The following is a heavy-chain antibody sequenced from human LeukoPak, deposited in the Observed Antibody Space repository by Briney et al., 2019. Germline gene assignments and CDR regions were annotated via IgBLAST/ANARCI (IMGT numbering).Heavy chain of an antibody. Sequence: ASVKVSCKASGYTFTSYGISWVRQAPGQGLERMGWINPNSGGTNYAQKFQGRVTMTRDTSISTAYMELSRLRSDDTAVYYCARAPYYYGSGSQTGDDWFDPWGQGTLVTVSS. CDR3: ARAPYYYGSGSQTGDDWFDP. CDR2: INPNSGGT. CDR1: GYTFTSYG. J-gene: IGHJ5*02. V-gene: IGHV1-2*02. D-gene: IGHD3-10*01.